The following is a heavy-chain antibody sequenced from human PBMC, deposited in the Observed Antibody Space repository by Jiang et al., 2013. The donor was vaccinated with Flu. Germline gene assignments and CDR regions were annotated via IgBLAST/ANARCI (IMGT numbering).Heavy chain of an antibody. J-gene: IGHJ4*02. CDR2: TRYDGIQR. Sequence: VQLLESGGGVVQPGGSLRLSCAASGFTFSNFAMQWVRQAPGKGLEWVAFTRYDGIQRYIADSVKGRFGISKDNSKNTLYLQMNSLRPEDTAVYYCAKDLKNFYGSGSYFTSPAFDSCGQGSWSPSPQ. CDR1: GFTFSNFA. CDR3: AKDLKNFYGSGSYFTSPAFDS. D-gene: IGHD3-10*01. V-gene: IGHV3-30*02.